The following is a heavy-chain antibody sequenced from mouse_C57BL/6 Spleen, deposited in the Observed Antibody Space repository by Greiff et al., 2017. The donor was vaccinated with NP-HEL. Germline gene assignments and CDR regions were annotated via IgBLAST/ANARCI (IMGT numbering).Heavy chain of an antibody. CDR2: IDPSDSYT. CDR3: ASEGSMMDQYYFDY. Sequence: QVQLQQPGAELVKPGASVKLSCKASGYTFTSYWMQWVKQRPGQGLEWIGEIDPSDSYTNYNQKFKGKATLTVDTSSSTAYMQLSSLTSEDSAVYYCASEGSMMDQYYFDYWGQGTTLTVAT. J-gene: IGHJ2*01. D-gene: IGHD2-3*01. V-gene: IGHV1-50*01. CDR1: GYTFTSYW.